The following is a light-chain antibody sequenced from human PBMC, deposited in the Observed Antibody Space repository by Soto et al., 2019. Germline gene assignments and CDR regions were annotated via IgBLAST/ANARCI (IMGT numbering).Light chain of an antibody. CDR1: QTIRSNC. V-gene: IGKV3-20*01. J-gene: IGKJ1*01. Sequence: ETVLTQSPGTLSLPAGERATLSCRASQTIRSNCLAWYRQTPGQAPRLLIYGASNRATGIADRFSGSGSGTDFTLIISRLEPEDFALNYCQQYSSSPSTFGQGTKVEIK. CDR2: GAS. CDR3: QQYSSSPST.